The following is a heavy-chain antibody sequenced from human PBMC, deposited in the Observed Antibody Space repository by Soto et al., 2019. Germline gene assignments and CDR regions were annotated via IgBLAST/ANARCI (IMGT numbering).Heavy chain of an antibody. J-gene: IGHJ4*02. CDR2: INPDSGGT. Sequence: GASVKVSCKASGYTFTGYYMHWVRQAPGQGLEWMGWINPDSGGTNYAQKFQGWVTMTRDASISTAYMELSRLRSDDTAVYYCARDFDDIPFPGYWGQGTLVTVSS. V-gene: IGHV1-2*04. CDR1: GYTFTGYY. D-gene: IGHD3-9*01. CDR3: ARDFDDIPFPGY.